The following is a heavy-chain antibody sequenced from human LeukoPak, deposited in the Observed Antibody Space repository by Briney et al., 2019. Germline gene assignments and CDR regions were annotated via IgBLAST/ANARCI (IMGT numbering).Heavy chain of an antibody. CDR1: GFTFSSYG. D-gene: IGHD3-22*01. CDR2: ISGSGGST. J-gene: IGHJ4*02. Sequence: PGGSLRPSCAASGFTFSSYGMSWVRQAPGKGLEWVSAISGSGGSTYYADSVKGRFTISRDNSKNTLYLQMNSLRAEDTAVYYCAKIRPYYYDSSWPFDYWGQGTLVTVSS. V-gene: IGHV3-23*01. CDR3: AKIRPYYYDSSWPFDY.